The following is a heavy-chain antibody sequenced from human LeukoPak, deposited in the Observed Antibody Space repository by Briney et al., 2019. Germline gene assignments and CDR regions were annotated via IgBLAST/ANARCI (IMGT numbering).Heavy chain of an antibody. CDR3: AKDMVYSDSWSGSTRSYGMDV. CDR1: GFTFNSYA. Sequence: GGSLRLSCAASGFTFNSYAMSWVRQAPGKGLEWVSSISGSGGSTYYADSADSVKGRFTISRDNSKNTLYLQMNSLRAEDTAVYYCAKDMVYSDSWSGSTRSYGMDVWGQGTTVTVSS. V-gene: IGHV3-23*01. CDR2: ISGSGGST. J-gene: IGHJ6*02. D-gene: IGHD3-3*01.